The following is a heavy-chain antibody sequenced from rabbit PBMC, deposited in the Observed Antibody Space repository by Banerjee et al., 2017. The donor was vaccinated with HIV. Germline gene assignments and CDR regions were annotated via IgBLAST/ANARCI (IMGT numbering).Heavy chain of an antibody. J-gene: IGHJ4*01. CDR1: GFSFSNKYV. D-gene: IGHD2-1*01. CDR2: INTSSGNT. CDR3: ARDNYDDYGDYDL. Sequence: QEQLEESGGDLVKPEGSLTLTCTASGFSFSNKYVMCWVRQAPGKGLEWIACINTSSGNTVYATWAKGRFTISRTSSTTVTLQMTSLTAADTATYFCARDNYDDYGDYDLWGPGTLVTVS. V-gene: IGHV1S45*01.